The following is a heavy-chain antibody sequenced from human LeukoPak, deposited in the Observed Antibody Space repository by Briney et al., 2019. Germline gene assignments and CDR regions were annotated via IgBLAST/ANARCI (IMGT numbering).Heavy chain of an antibody. CDR3: ARDKSVGATPLDY. J-gene: IGHJ4*02. CDR2: IKQDGSEK. Sequence: GGSLRLSCAASGFTFSTRWMNWVRQAPGKGLERVANIKQDGSEKYYVDSVKGRFTISRDNAKNSLYLQMNSLRAEDTAMYYCARDKSVGATPLDYWGQGTLVTVSS. V-gene: IGHV3-7*05. D-gene: IGHD1-26*01. CDR1: GFTFSTRW.